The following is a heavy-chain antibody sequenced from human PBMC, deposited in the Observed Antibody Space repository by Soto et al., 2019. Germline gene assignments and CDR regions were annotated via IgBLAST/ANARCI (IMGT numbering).Heavy chain of an antibody. CDR2: IYSGGST. J-gene: IGHJ1*01. CDR3: XRDRVEXGYXEYFQH. V-gene: IGHV3-53*01. CDR1: XXXXXXNY. Sequence: EVQLVESGGGLIQPGGSLRLSXAXXXXXXXXNYXXXVRQXXGXGLXWVSVIYSGGSTYYADSVKGRFTISRDNSKNTLYLQMNSLRAEDTAVYYCXRDRVEXGYXEYFQHWGQGTLVTVSS. D-gene: IGHD2-15*01.